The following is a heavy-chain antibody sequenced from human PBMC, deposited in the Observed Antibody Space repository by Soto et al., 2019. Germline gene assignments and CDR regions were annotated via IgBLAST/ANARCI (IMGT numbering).Heavy chain of an antibody. D-gene: IGHD3-16*01. CDR2: INVYNGKT. CDR3: ARWDGIFGAGGVN. J-gene: IGHJ4*02. CDR1: GYIFAHYG. V-gene: IGHV1-18*01. Sequence: QVQLVQSGAEVRKPGASVKVSCKASGYIFAHYGIGWVRQAPGQGLEWMGWINVYNGKTNYAQNFRGRVTMTTDTPTSTAYMDLRSLTSDDTGVYYCARWDGIFGAGGVNWGQGTLVTVSS.